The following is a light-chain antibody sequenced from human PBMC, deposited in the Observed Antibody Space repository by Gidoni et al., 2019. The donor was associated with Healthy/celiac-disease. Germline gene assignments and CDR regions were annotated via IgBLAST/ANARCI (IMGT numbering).Light chain of an antibody. CDR3: QQYYSTPHT. Sequence: DIVMTQSPDSLAVSLGERATINCKSIHSVLYSSNNNNYLDCYQQKPGQTPMLLIYWASTRESGVPDRFSGSGSGTDFTLTISSLQAEDVAVYYCQQYYSTPHTFGQGTKLEIK. CDR1: HSVLYSSNNNNY. V-gene: IGKV4-1*01. CDR2: WAS. J-gene: IGKJ2*01.